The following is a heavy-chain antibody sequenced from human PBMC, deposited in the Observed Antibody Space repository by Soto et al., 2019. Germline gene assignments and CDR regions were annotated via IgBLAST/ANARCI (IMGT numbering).Heavy chain of an antibody. J-gene: IGHJ6*02. CDR1: GGSFSTYY. CDR2: IYRSGGT. Sequence: QVQLQQWGAGLLKPSETLSLTCAVYGGSFSTYYWSWIRQPAGKGLEWIGRIYRSGGTNFNPSLMSRVSMSVDTSKNQFSLKLSSVVAADTAVYYCARGAAAGVDYGMDVWGQGTTVTVS. D-gene: IGHD6-13*01. CDR3: ARGAAAGVDYGMDV. V-gene: IGHV4-59*10.